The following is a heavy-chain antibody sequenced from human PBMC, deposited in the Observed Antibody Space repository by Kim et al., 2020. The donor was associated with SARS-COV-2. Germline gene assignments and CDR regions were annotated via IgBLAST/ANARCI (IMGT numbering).Heavy chain of an antibody. D-gene: IGHD3-10*01. J-gene: IGHJ6*02. Sequence: LKSRVTISVDTSKNQFSLKLSSVTAADTAVYYCARGLLIDDYMVRYGMDVWGQGTTVTVSS. CDR3: ARGLLIDDYMVRYGMDV. V-gene: IGHV4-59*09.